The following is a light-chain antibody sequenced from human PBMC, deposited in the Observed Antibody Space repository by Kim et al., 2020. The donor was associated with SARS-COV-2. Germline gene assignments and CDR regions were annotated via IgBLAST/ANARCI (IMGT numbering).Light chain of an antibody. CDR1: ESFSSN. Sequence: VVPGERAPHSCRASESFSSNLAWYQQKHGQAAGLLICGASTRATGVPARFSGSESGTEFTLTISSLQSEDFAIYYCQQYNNWPQTFGQETKVDIK. J-gene: IGKJ1*01. CDR2: GAS. V-gene: IGKV3-15*01. CDR3: QQYNNWPQT.